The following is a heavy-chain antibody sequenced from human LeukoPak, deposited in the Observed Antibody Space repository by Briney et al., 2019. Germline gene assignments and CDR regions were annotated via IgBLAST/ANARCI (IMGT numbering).Heavy chain of an antibody. CDR3: ARDPDIAAAGSAFDI. CDR1: GFTFSSYG. V-gene: IGHV3-7*03. Sequence: GRSLRLSCAASGFTFSSYGMHWVRQAPGKGLEWVANIKQDGSEKYYVDSVKGRFTISRDNAKNSLYLQMNSLRAEDTAVYYCARDPDIAAAGSAFDIWGQGTMVTVSS. D-gene: IGHD6-13*01. J-gene: IGHJ3*02. CDR2: IKQDGSEK.